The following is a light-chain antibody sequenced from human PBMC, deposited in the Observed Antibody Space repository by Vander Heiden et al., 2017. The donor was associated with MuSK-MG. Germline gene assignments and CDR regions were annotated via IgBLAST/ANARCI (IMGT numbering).Light chain of an antibody. CDR3: QVWDLYTTHLI. CDR1: NIGHRR. Sequence: SYVLTQPPSLSVAPGQTARITCAGNNIGHRRAHWFQQRPGQAPVLVVQDNTDRPSGIPERFSGSNFAGTATLTISRVAAGDEAVYYCQVWDLYTTHLIFGGGIKLTVL. J-gene: IGLJ2*01. V-gene: IGLV3-21*02. CDR2: DNT.